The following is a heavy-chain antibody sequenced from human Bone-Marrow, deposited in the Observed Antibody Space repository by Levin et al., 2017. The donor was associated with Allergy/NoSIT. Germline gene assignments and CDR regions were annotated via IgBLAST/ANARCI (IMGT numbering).Heavy chain of an antibody. Sequence: PGGSLRLSCAASGFTFKNYGIHWVRQAPGKGLEWVAMISFDGSHKYYGDSVKGRFTISRDNTKNTVSLEMNSLRPEDTGVYYCATFIAVAGTSGYWGQGTLVTVSS. CDR3: ATFIAVAGTSGY. CDR2: ISFDGSHK. V-gene: IGHV3-30*03. D-gene: IGHD6-19*01. CDR1: GFTFKNYG. J-gene: IGHJ4*02.